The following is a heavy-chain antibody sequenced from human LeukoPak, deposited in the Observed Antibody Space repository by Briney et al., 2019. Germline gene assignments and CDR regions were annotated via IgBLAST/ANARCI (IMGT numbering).Heavy chain of an antibody. CDR1: GFTYSSYS. CDR2: ISSSSSYI. Sequence: PGGSLRLSCAASGFTYSSYSMNWVRQAPGKGLEWVSSISSSSSYIYYADSVKGRFTISRDNAKNSLYLQMNSLRAEDTAVYYCARYLRGYSGYPDYWGQGTLVTVSS. CDR3: ARYLRGYSGYPDY. J-gene: IGHJ4*02. V-gene: IGHV3-21*01. D-gene: IGHD5-12*01.